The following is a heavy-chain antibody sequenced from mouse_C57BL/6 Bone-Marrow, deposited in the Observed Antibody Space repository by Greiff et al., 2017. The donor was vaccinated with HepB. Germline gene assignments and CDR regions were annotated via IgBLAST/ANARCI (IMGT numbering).Heavy chain of an antibody. CDR2: IDPSDSYT. V-gene: IGHV1-69*01. J-gene: IGHJ2*01. CDR3: ASSFNYYGSSPWDY. D-gene: IGHD1-1*01. CDR1: GYTFTSYW. Sequence: QVQLQQPGAELVMPGASVKLSCKASGYTFTSYWMHWVKQRPGQGLEWIGEIDPSDSYTNYNQKFKGKSTLTVDKSSSTAYMQLSSLTSEDSAVYYCASSFNYYGSSPWDYWGQGTTLTVSS.